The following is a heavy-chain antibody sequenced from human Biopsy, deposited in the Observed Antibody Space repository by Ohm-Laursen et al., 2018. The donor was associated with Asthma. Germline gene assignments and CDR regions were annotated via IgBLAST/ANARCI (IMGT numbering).Heavy chain of an antibody. CDR2: IKHDGSEK. Sequence: SLRLSCTASGFTFGDYCMSWVRQVPGQGLEWVANIKHDGSEKYYVDSVKGRFTISRDNAKNSLYLHMNSLRAEDTAVYYCARGGYCTSPTCPWGRYATDVWGQGTTVTVSS. CDR1: GFTFGDYC. D-gene: IGHD2-2*01. CDR3: ARGGYCTSPTCPWGRYATDV. V-gene: IGHV3-7*01. J-gene: IGHJ6*02.